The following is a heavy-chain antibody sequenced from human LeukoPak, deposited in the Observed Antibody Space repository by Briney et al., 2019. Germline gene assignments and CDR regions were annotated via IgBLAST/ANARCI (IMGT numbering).Heavy chain of an antibody. D-gene: IGHD6-13*01. CDR1: GFTFDNYR. V-gene: IGHV3-7*01. CDR3: ARGRGIAL. Sequence: PGESLRLSCAASGFTFDNYRMNWVRQAPGKGLEWVANMVDDGNKKNYVDSVKGRFTISRDNVKSSLYLQMNSLRVEDTAVYYCARGRGIALWGQGTLVTVSS. J-gene: IGHJ4*02. CDR2: MVDDGNKK.